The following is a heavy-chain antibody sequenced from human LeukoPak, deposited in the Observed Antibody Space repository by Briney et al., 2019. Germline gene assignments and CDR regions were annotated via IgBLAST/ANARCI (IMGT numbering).Heavy chain of an antibody. Sequence: VASVKVSCKASGYTFTSYDINWVRQATGQGLEWMGWINPTSGGTHYAQKFQGRVTMTRDTSISTAYMELSRLTSDDTAVYYCAREGIAEPDTNWFDPWGQGTLVTVSS. D-gene: IGHD6-13*01. J-gene: IGHJ5*02. CDR1: GYTFTSYD. CDR3: AREGIAEPDTNWFDP. V-gene: IGHV1-2*02. CDR2: INPTSGGT.